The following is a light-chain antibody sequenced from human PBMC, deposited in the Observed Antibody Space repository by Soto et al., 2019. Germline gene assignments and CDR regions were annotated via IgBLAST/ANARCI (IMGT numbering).Light chain of an antibody. V-gene: IGKV3-15*01. CDR3: QQYDNWPPAYT. J-gene: IGKJ2*01. CDR1: QSVSSN. Sequence: EIVMTQSRATLSVSPGERATLSCRASQSVSSNLSWYQQKPGQAPRLLIYGASTRASSIPARFSGSGSGTEFTLTIGSLHSEDFAVYYCQQYDNWPPAYTFGQGTKLEIK. CDR2: GAS.